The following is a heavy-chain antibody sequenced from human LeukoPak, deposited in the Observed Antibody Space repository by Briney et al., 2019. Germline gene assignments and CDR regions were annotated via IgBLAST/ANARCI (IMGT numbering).Heavy chain of an antibody. CDR2: ISSSSSYI. CDR1: GFTFSSYS. J-gene: IGHJ3*02. D-gene: IGHD2-2*01. V-gene: IGHV3-21*01. Sequence: GGSLRLSCAASGFTFSSYSMNWVRQAPGKGLEWVSSISSSSSYIYYADSVKGRFTISRDNAKNSLYLQMNSLRAEDTAVYYCARDMPDIVVVPAACAFDTWGQGTMVTVSS. CDR3: ARDMPDIVVVPAACAFDT.